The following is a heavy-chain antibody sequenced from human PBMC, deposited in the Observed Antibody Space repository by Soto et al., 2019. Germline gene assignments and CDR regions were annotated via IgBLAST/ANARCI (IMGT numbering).Heavy chain of an antibody. D-gene: IGHD3-10*02. J-gene: IGHJ6*02. CDR1: GGTFSSYA. Sequence: GASVKVSCKASGGTFSSYAISWVRQAPGQGLEWMGGIIPIFGTANYAQKFQGRVTITADESTSTAYMELSSLRSEDTAVYYCASPDSGYTRWVSGTMFGNGMDVWGQGTTVTVSS. CDR2: IIPIFGTA. CDR3: ASPDSGYTRWVSGTMFGNGMDV. V-gene: IGHV1-69*13.